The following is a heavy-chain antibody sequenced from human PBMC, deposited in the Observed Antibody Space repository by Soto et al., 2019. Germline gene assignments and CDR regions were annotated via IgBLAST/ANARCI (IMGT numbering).Heavy chain of an antibody. CDR1: GLTFTTAW. Sequence: GGSLRLSCAVSGLTFTTAWMNWVRQAPGKGLEWVGRIKGKNDGETTDYAAPVKGRFTISRDDSENTVFLQLNSLKTEDTAVYYCTTVASVWYVGYLGQG. CDR2: IKGKNDGETT. J-gene: IGHJ4*02. V-gene: IGHV3-15*01. CDR3: TTVASVWYVGY. D-gene: IGHD6-13*01.